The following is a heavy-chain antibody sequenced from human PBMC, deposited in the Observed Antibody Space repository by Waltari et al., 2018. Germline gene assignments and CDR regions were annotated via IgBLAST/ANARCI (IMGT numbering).Heavy chain of an antibody. CDR1: GFTFSTHA. CDR3: AKEPPGSMFRGVWAFDI. V-gene: IGHV3-23*01. CDR2: IIDVGYA. D-gene: IGHD3-10*01. J-gene: IGHJ3*02. Sequence: EVQLLESGGTLVQPGGSLRLSCTASGFTFSTHAMSWVRQAPGKGPEWVSGIIDVGYAHYADSVKGRFTISRDNSKNTVFLQMYSLRAEDTALYYCAKEPPGSMFRGVWAFDIWGQGTMVTVSS.